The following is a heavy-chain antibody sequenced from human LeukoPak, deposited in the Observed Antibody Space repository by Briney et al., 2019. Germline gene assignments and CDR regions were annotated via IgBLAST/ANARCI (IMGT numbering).Heavy chain of an antibody. V-gene: IGHV4-4*09. CDR2: IYGSGRT. CDR3: ARVGVGRLTTVNQYYYYGMDV. J-gene: IGHJ6*02. D-gene: IGHD4-17*01. Sequence: SETLSLTCTVSGVSINSHYLNWIRQPPGKGLEWIGYIYGSGRTNYNPSLKSRVTMSVDTSKSQFSLRLSSVTAADTAVYYCARVGVGRLTTVNQYYYYGMDVWGQGTTVTVSS. CDR1: GVSINSHY.